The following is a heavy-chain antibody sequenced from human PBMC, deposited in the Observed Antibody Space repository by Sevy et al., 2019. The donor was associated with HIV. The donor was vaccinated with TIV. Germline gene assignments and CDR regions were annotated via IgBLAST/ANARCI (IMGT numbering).Heavy chain of an antibody. CDR1: GFTFTNYW. V-gene: IGHV3-7*01. J-gene: IGHJ6*02. CDR3: ARGGPVVDRALIPWGMDV. D-gene: IGHD5-18*01. Sequence: GGSLRLSCAASGFTFTNYWMNWVRQAPGKGLEWVANIKQGGNEKYYVDSVKGRFTLSRDNAKNLVSLQMNGLRADDTAVYYCARGGPVVDRALIPWGMDVWGQGTTVTVSS. CDR2: IKQGGNEK.